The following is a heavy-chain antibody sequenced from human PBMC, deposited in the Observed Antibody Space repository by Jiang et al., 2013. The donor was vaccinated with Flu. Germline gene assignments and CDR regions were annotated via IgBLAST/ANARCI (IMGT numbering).Heavy chain of an antibody. V-gene: IGHV5-10-1*01. D-gene: IGHD1-1*01. CDR3: ASTNWNDGVNFDY. J-gene: IGHJ4*02. CDR2: IDPSDSYV. Sequence: PGKGLEWMGRIDPSDSYVHYSPSFKGQVTISIDNSINTAYLHWNSLSASDTAMYYCASTNWNDGVNFDYWGPGNPGHRLL.